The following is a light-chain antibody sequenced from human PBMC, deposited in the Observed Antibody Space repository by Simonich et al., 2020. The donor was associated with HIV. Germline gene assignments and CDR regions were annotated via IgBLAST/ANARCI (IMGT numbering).Light chain of an antibody. J-gene: IGKJ2*01. CDR3: QQYNNWPLF. V-gene: IGKV3-15*01. CDR1: QSVSSN. CDR2: GAS. Sequence: EIVMTQSPATLSVSPGERATLSCRASQSVSSNLAWYQQKPGQAPRLLIYGASTRATGIPARFSGSGSGKEFTLTISSLQSEDFAVYYCQQYNNWPLFFGQGTKLEIK.